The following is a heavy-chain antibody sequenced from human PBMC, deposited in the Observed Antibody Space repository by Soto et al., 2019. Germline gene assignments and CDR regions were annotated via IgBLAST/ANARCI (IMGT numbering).Heavy chain of an antibody. CDR2: INAGNGNT. Sequence: ASVKVSCKASGYTFTSYAMHWVRQAPGQRLEWMGWINAGNGNTKYSQKFQGRVTITRDTSASTAYMELSSLRSEDTAVYYCASPSRYCSGGSCREPIFDYWGQGTLVTVSS. V-gene: IGHV1-3*01. CDR1: GYTFTSYA. D-gene: IGHD2-15*01. J-gene: IGHJ4*02. CDR3: ASPSRYCSGGSCREPIFDY.